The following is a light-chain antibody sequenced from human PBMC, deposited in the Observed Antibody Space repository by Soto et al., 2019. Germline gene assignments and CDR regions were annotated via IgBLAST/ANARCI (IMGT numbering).Light chain of an antibody. CDR3: CSYAGSYTRYV. V-gene: IGLV2-11*01. Sequence: QSVLTQPRSVSGSPRQSVTISCTGTSSDVGGYNYVSWYQQHPGKAPKLMIYDVTKRPSGVPDRFSGSKSGNTASLTISGLQAEDEADYYCCSYAGSYTRYVFGTGTKLTVL. CDR2: DVT. J-gene: IGLJ1*01. CDR1: SSDVGGYNY.